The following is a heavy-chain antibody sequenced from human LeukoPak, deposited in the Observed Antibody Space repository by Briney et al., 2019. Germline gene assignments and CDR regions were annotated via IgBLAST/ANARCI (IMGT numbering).Heavy chain of an antibody. J-gene: IGHJ3*02. CDR1: GFTFSSYA. V-gene: IGHV3-23*01. Sequence: PGGSLRLSCAASGFTFSSYAMSWVRQAPGKGLEWVSAISGSGGSTYYADSVKGRFTISRDNSKNTLYLQMNSLRAEDTAVYYCAKTNSGYLLTDDAFDIWGKGKMVTVSS. D-gene: IGHD3-22*01. CDR3: AKTNSGYLLTDDAFDI. CDR2: ISGSGGST.